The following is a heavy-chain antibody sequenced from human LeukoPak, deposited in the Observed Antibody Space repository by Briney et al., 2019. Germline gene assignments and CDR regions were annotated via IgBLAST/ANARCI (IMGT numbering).Heavy chain of an antibody. CDR1: GYTLTELS. CDR2: FGPEDDET. Sequence: ASVKVSCKVSGYTLTELSMHWVRQAPGKGLEWMGGFGPEDDETIYAQKFQGRVTMTEDTSTDTAYMELSSLRSEDTAVYYCATGLFIAAADHHDYWGQGTLVTVSS. CDR3: ATGLFIAAADHHDY. D-gene: IGHD6-13*01. J-gene: IGHJ4*02. V-gene: IGHV1-24*01.